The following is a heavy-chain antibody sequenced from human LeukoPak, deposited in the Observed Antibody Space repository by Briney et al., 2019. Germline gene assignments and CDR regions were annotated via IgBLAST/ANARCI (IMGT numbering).Heavy chain of an antibody. D-gene: IGHD2-15*01. Sequence: PGGSLRLSCAASGFTVSGNYMIWVRQAPGKGLEWVSLIYTGGSTYYADSVKGRFTVSRDNSKNTLYLQMNSLRAEDTAVYYCASEENYSLDYRGQGTLVTVSS. CDR3: ASEENYSLDY. CDR2: IYTGGST. V-gene: IGHV3-53*05. CDR1: GFTVSGNY. J-gene: IGHJ4*02.